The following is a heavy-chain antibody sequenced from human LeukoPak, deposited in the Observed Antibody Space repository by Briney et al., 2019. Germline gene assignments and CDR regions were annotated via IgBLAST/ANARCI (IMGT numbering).Heavy chain of an antibody. CDR2: IKQDGSEK. Sequence: GGSLRLSCAASGFTLSTYWMSWVRQAPGKGLEWVANIKQDGSEKYYVDSVKGRFTISRDNAKNSLYLQMNSLRAEDAAMYYCARDSAGNDYWGQGTLVTLSS. V-gene: IGHV3-7*01. J-gene: IGHJ4*02. CDR3: ARDSAGNDY. D-gene: IGHD6-13*01. CDR1: GFTLSTYW.